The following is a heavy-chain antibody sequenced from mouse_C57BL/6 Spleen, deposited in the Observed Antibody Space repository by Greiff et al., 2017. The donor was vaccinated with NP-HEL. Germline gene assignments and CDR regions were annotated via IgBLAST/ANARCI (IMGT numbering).Heavy chain of an antibody. V-gene: IGHV1-18*01. Sequence: VQLQQSGAELMKPGASVKLSCKASGYTFTDYNMDWVKQSHGKSLEWIGDINPNNGGTIYNQKFKGKATLTVDKSSSTAYMELRSLTSEDTAVYYCAAGFAYWGQGTLVTVSA. CDR1: GYTFTDYN. CDR3: AAGFAY. J-gene: IGHJ3*01. CDR2: INPNNGGT.